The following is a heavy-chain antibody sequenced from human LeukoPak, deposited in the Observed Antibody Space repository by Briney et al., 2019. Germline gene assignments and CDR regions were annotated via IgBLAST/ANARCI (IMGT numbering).Heavy chain of an antibody. V-gene: IGHV3-74*01. CDR2: INGDGSIT. Sequence: GGSLRLSCAVSGLTFSSYWMHWVRQAPGRGLVWVSRINGDGSITTYADPVKGRFTISRDNAKNTLYLQMNSLRVEDTAVYYCARDFNDFWSAYYAWGQGTLVTVSP. CDR1: GLTFSSYW. CDR3: ARDFNDFWSAYYA. D-gene: IGHD3-3*01. J-gene: IGHJ4*02.